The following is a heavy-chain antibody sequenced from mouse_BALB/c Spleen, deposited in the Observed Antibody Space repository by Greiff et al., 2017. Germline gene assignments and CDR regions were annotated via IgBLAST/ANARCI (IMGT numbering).Heavy chain of an antibody. Sequence: EVQLQQSGPGLVKPSQSLSLTCSVTGYSITSGYYWNWIRQFPGNKLEWMGYISYDGSNNYNPSLKNRISITRDTSKNQFFLKLKSVTTEDTATYYSARKEKYYGSFFAYWGQGTLVTVSA. J-gene: IGHJ3*01. CDR3: ARKEKYYGSFFAY. V-gene: IGHV3-6*02. D-gene: IGHD1-1*01. CDR2: ISYDGSN. CDR1: GYSITSGYY.